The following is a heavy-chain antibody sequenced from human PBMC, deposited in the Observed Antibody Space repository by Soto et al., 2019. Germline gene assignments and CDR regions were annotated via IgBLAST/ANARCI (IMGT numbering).Heavy chain of an antibody. Sequence: SETLSLTCPFSGGSIRSSSYHWGWIRQPPGKGLEWIGSIYYSGSTYYNPSLKSRVTISVDTSKNQFSLKLSSVTAADTAVYYCARKGVTMVRGAGGGADYWGQGTLVTVSS. D-gene: IGHD3-10*01. V-gene: IGHV4-39*01. CDR3: ARKGVTMVRGAGGGADY. CDR2: IYYSGST. CDR1: GGSIRSSSYH. J-gene: IGHJ4*02.